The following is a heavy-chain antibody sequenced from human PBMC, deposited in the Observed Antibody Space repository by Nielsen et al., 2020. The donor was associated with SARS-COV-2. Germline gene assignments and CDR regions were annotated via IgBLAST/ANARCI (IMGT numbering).Heavy chain of an antibody. V-gene: IGHV4-34*01. Sequence: SETLSLTCAVFGGSFIDYYWIWIRQPPGKGLEWIGEITHAGTTNYNPSLQSRVTISLDTSKKQFSLRLSSLTAADTAVYYCATSTSFDYWGQGTLVTVSS. CDR1: GGSFIDYY. J-gene: IGHJ4*02. CDR3: ATSTSFDY. CDR2: ITHAGTT.